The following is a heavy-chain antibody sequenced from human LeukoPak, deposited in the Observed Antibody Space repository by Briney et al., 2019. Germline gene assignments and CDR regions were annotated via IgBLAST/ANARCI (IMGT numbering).Heavy chain of an antibody. CDR2: ISSSTSYI. J-gene: IGHJ4*02. V-gene: IGHV3-21*01. CDR1: GFTFSRYS. Sequence: GGSLRLSCAASGFTFSRYSMYWVRQAPGKGLEWVSSISSSTSYIYYTDSVKGRFTISRDNAKNSLYLQMNSLRAEDTAVYYCARYPGDRFDYWGQGTLVTVSS. CDR3: ARYPGDRFDY. D-gene: IGHD1-14*01.